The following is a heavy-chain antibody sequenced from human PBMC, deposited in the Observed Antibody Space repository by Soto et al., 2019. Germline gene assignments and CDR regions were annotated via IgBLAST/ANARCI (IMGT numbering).Heavy chain of an antibody. Sequence: QLQLVQSGAEVKKPGSSVKVSCKASGGTFSSYAISWVRQAPGQGLEWMGGIIPIFGTANYAQKFQCRVTITADETTSTAYMERSRLSSEDTAGYYCARVRSGYDYEERYGMDVWGQGTTVTVS. CDR3: ARVRSGYDYEERYGMDV. CDR1: GGTFSSYA. J-gene: IGHJ6*02. D-gene: IGHD5-12*01. V-gene: IGHV1-69*01. CDR2: IIPIFGTA.